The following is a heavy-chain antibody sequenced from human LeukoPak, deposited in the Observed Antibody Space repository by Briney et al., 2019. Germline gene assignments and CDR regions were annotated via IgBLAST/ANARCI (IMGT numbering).Heavy chain of an antibody. CDR1: GDSVSSNSAA. CDR3: ARETSHFDY. CDR2: TYYRSKWYN. V-gene: IGHV6-1*01. J-gene: IGHJ4*02. Sequence: SQTLSLTCVISGDSVSSNSAAWNWIRQCPSRGLEWVGRTYYRSKWYNDYAVSVKSRITINPDTSKNQFFLQLNSVTPEDTAVYYCARETSHFDYRGQGTLVTVSS.